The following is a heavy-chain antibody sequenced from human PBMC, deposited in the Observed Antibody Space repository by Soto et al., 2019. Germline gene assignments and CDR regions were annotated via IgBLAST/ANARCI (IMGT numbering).Heavy chain of an antibody. CDR1: GFTFSSYA. CDR3: AKDWPYDDPKRGYSRGSAPEDYFDY. CDR2: ISGSGGST. J-gene: IGHJ4*02. Sequence: GGSLRLSCAASGFTFSSYAMSWVRQAPGKGLEWVSAISGSGGSTYYADSVKGRYTNSRDNSKNTLYLQMNSLRAEDTAVDYCAKDWPYDDPKRGYSRGSAPEDYFDYWGQGTLVTVSS. D-gene: IGHD6-13*01. V-gene: IGHV3-23*01.